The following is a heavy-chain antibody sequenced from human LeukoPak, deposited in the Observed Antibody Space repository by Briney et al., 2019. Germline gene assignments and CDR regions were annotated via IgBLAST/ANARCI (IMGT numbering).Heavy chain of an antibody. Sequence: GGSLRLSCAASGFTFSSYWMSWVRQAPGKGLEWVANIKQDGSEKYYVDSVKGRFTISRDNAKNSLYLQMNSLRAEDTAVYYCARDDGSSWYAGSSRYSWFDPWGQGTLVTVSS. CDR1: GFTFSSYW. CDR2: IKQDGSEK. J-gene: IGHJ5*02. V-gene: IGHV3-7*01. CDR3: ARDDGSSWYAGSSRYSWFDP. D-gene: IGHD6-13*01.